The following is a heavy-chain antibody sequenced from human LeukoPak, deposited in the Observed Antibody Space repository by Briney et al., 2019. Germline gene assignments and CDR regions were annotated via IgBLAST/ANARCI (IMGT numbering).Heavy chain of an antibody. CDR2: IYYSGST. CDR1: GGSISTYY. V-gene: IGHV4-59*01. J-gene: IGHJ6*02. Sequence: PSETLSLTCNVSGGSISTYYWSWIRQPPGKGLEWIGYIYYSGSTNYNPSLKSRVTISVDTSQNQFSLKLSSVAAADTAVYYCARNQGGTYYYYCGMDVWGQGTTVTVSS. D-gene: IGHD1-14*01. CDR3: ARNQGGTYYYYCGMDV.